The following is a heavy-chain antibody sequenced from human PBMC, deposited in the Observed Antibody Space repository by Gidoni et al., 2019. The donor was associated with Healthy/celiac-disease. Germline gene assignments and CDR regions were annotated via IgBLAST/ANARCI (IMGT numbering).Heavy chain of an antibody. CDR2: ISGSGGST. J-gene: IGHJ4*02. CDR3: AKEGSIFGVENDY. Sequence: EVQLLESGGGLVQPGGSLRLSCEAYGFTFSSYAMSWVRLAPGKGLEWVSAISGSGGSTYYADSVKGRFTISRDNSKNTLYLQMNSLRAEDTAVYYCAKEGSIFGVENDYWGQGTLVTVSS. CDR1: GFTFSSYA. D-gene: IGHD3-3*01. V-gene: IGHV3-23*01.